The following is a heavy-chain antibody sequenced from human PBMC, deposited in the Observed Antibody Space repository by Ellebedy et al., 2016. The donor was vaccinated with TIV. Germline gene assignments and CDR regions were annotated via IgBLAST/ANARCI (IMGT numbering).Heavy chain of an antibody. CDR3: ARLEGRSSWFNFDY. CDR2: IYYSGST. D-gene: IGHD6-13*01. Sequence: GSLRLSXTVSGGSISSYYWSWIRQPPGKGLEWIGYIYYSGSTNYNPSLKSRVTISVDTSKNQFSLKLSSVTAADTAVYYCARLEGRSSWFNFDYWGQGTLVTVSS. J-gene: IGHJ4*02. V-gene: IGHV4-59*08. CDR1: GGSISSYY.